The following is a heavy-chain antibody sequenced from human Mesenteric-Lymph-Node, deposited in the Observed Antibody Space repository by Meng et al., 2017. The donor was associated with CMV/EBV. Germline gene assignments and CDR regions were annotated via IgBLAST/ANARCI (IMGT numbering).Heavy chain of an antibody. CDR1: GGSISSYY. CDR3: VRNFDY. V-gene: IGHV3-11*04. J-gene: IGHJ4*02. Sequence: LSLTCTVSGGSISSYYWSWIRQPPGKGLEWVSKIGSGGAPIYYADSVRGRFTISRDNAKDSLFLQMNSLRADDTAIYYCVRNFDYWGQGTLVTVSS. CDR2: IGSGGAPI.